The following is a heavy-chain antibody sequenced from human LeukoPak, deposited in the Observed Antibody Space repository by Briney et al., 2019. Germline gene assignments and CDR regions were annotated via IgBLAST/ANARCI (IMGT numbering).Heavy chain of an antibody. CDR2: IYYSRRT. Sequence: SETLSLTCSVSGDSVSRSDSYWDWIRQPPGKGLEWIGTIYYSRRTYYSPSLKSRVTMSVDPSNNQFSLNLRSVTAADTALYYCARRRYYDGSGYLEWGQGALLSVSS. CDR1: GDSVSRSDSY. D-gene: IGHD3-22*01. V-gene: IGHV4-39*01. CDR3: ARRRYYDGSGYLE. J-gene: IGHJ1*01.